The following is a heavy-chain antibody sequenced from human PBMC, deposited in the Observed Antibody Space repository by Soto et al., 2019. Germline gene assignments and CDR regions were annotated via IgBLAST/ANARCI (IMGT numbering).Heavy chain of an antibody. CDR3: ARVLPWSDTMIVVVDY. V-gene: IGHV4-31*03. Sequence: QVQLQESGPGLVKPSQTLSLTCTVSGGSISSGGYYWSWIRQHPGKGLEWIGYIYYSGSTYYNPSLTSRVTISVDTSKNQFSLKLSSVTAADTAVYYCARVLPWSDTMIVVVDYWGQGTLVTVSS. D-gene: IGHD3-22*01. CDR1: GGSISSGGYY. CDR2: IYYSGST. J-gene: IGHJ4*02.